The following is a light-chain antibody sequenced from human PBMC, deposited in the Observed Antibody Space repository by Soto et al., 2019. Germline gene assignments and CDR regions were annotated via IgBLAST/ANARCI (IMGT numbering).Light chain of an antibody. V-gene: IGKV3-15*01. CDR3: QQYHNWLIT. CDR1: QSVSIN. CDR2: DAS. Sequence: EIVMTNSPSTLSVSPGESATLSCRASQSVSINLSLHQQKPGQAPRILMYDASTRATGISARFSGSGSGTEFTLTISSLQSEDFAVYYCQQYHNWLITFGQGTRLEIK. J-gene: IGKJ5*01.